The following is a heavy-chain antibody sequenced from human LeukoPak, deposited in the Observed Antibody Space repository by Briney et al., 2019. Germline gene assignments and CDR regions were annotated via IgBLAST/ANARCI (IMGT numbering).Heavy chain of an antibody. V-gene: IGHV3-23*01. J-gene: IGHJ4*02. CDR3: AKVDDSSGYYWPFDY. D-gene: IGHD3-22*01. Sequence: GGSLRLSCAASGFTFSSCAMSWVRQAPGKGLEWVSAISGSGGSTYYADSVKGRFTISRDNSKNTLYLQMNSLRAEDTAVYYCAKVDDSSGYYWPFDYWGQGTLVTVSS. CDR1: GFTFSSCA. CDR2: ISGSGGST.